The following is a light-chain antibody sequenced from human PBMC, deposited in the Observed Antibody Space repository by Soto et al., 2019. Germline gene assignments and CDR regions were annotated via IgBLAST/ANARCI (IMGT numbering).Light chain of an antibody. J-gene: IGKJ1*01. CDR2: ATS. V-gene: IGKV3-20*01. CDR1: QSIDNRY. Sequence: EIVLTQSPGTLSSSPGERATLSCRASQSIDNRYLAWYQHKPGQAPRLLIYATSRRATGIPDRLGGSGSGTDFTLTINRLEPEDCAVYYCQQYFGSSWTFGQGTKVDIK. CDR3: QQYFGSSWT.